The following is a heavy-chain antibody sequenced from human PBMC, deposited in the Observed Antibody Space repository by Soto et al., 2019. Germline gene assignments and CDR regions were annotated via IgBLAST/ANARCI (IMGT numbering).Heavy chain of an antibody. CDR1: GFTFSNNA. J-gene: IGHJ4*02. CDR3: ARASGESYPGSRVFDS. D-gene: IGHD3-10*01. CDR2: ITNTGGDS. V-gene: IGHV3-23*01. Sequence: GSLTLSCAASGFTFSNNAMTWVRQAPGKGLEWVSVITNTGGDSLYADSVKGRFTISRDNFKNTLYLQMNSLRAEDTAIYYCARASGESYPGSRVFDSWGQGTRVTVSS.